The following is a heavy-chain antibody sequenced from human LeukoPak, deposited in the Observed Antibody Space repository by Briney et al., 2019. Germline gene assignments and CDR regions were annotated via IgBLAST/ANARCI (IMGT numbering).Heavy chain of an antibody. CDR1: GGTFSSYA. D-gene: IGHD2-2*01. CDR3: ARAGRSRYCSSTSCLGYYYYYYMDV. CDR2: IIPIFGTA. V-gene: IGHV1-69*05. Sequence: GASVKVSCKASGGTFSSYAISWLRQAPGQGLEWMGGIIPIFGTANYAQKFQGRVTITTDESTSTAYMELSSLRSEDTAVYYCARAGRSRYCSSTSCLGYYYYYYMDVWGKGTTVTVSS. J-gene: IGHJ6*03.